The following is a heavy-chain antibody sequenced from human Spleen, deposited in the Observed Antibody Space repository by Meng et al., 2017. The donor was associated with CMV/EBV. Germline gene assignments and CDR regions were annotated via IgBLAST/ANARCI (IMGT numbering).Heavy chain of an antibody. Sequence: GESLKISCAASGFTFSSYSMNWVRQAPGKGLEWVSSISSSSSYIYYADSAKGRFTISRDNAKNSLYLQMNSLRAEDTAVYYCARGGPYYYYGMDVWGQGTTVTVSS. V-gene: IGHV3-21*01. J-gene: IGHJ6*02. CDR1: GFTFSSYS. CDR3: ARGGPYYYYGMDV. CDR2: ISSSSSYI.